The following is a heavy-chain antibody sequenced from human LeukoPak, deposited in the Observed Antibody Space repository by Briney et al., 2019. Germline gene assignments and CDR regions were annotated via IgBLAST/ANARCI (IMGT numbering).Heavy chain of an antibody. D-gene: IGHD3-10*01. Sequence: SQTLSLTCTVSGGSISSGGYYWSWIRQHPGQGLEWIGYINYSGSTYYNPSLKSRVTISVDTSKNQFSLKLSSVTAADTAVYYCARVPQLGWYGEAPFDYWGQGTLVTVSS. CDR1: GGSISSGGYY. CDR2: INYSGST. J-gene: IGHJ4*02. V-gene: IGHV4-31*03. CDR3: ARVPQLGWYGEAPFDY.